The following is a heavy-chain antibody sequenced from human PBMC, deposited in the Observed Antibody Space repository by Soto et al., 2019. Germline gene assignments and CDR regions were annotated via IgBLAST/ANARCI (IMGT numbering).Heavy chain of an antibody. J-gene: IGHJ6*02. CDR3: ARERTGATSMDV. CDR1: GYTFTSYD. D-gene: IGHD1-26*01. CDR2: MNPNSGYT. V-gene: IGHV1-8*01. Sequence: QVQLVQSGAEVKKPGASVKVSCKASGYTFTSYDINWVRQATGQGLEWMGWMNPNSGYTAYAQKFQGRVTMTRNTSISTASMELRSLRSEDTAVYYCARERTGATSMDVWGQGTTVTVSS.